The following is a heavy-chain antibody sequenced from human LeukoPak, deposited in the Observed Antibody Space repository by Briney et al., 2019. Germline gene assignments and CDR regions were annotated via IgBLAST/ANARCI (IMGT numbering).Heavy chain of an antibody. CDR1: GFTFSSYW. J-gene: IGHJ3*02. D-gene: IGHD2-15*01. Sequence: GGSLTLSCLDSGFTFSSYWMSWVRQAPGKGLEWVANINQDGSDKYYVNSVKGRFTISRDNAKNSLYLQMNSVRAEDTAVYFCASGPRWVGAAWAHSFDIWGQGTMVTVSS. CDR3: ASGPRWVGAAWAHSFDI. V-gene: IGHV3-7*01. CDR2: INQDGSDK.